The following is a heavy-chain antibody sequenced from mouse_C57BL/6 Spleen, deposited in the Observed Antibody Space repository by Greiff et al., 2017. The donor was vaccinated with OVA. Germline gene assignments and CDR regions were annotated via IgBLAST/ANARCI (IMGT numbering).Heavy chain of an antibody. CDR2: IDPSDSET. D-gene: IGHD4-1*01. CDR1: GYTFTSYW. Sequence: VQLQQPGAELVRPGSSVKLSCKASGYTFTSYWMPWVKQRPIQGLEWIGNIDPSDSETHYNQKFKDKATLTVDKSSSTAYMQLSSLTSEDSAVYYCASEANWVLFDYWGQGTTLTVSS. CDR3: ASEANWVLFDY. V-gene: IGHV1-52*01. J-gene: IGHJ2*01.